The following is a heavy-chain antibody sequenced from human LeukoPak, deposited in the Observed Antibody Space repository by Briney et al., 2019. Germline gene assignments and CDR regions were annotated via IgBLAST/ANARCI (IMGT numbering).Heavy chain of an antibody. J-gene: IGHJ4*02. CDR1: GFTFSSYS. V-gene: IGHV3-21*01. Sequence: GGSLRLSCAASGFTFSSYSMNWVRQAPGKGLEWVSSISSSSSYIYYADSVKGRFTISRDNAKNSLYLQMNSLRAEDTAVYYCARATAFLEWLPYYFDYWGQGTLVIVSS. CDR3: ARATAFLEWLPYYFDY. D-gene: IGHD3-3*02. CDR2: ISSSSSYI.